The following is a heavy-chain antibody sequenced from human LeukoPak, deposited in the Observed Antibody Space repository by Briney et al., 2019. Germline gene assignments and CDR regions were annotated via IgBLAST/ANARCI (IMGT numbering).Heavy chain of an antibody. CDR1: GFTFVSYA. J-gene: IGHJ6*03. CDR2: ISSSSSTI. V-gene: IGHV3-48*04. D-gene: IGHD6-13*01. Sequence: PGGSLRLSCAASGFTFVSYAMTWVRQAPGKGLEWVSYISSSSSTIYYADSVKGRFTISRDNAKNSLYLQMNSLRAEDTAVYYYARSMASPFYYYMDVWGKGTTVTVSS. CDR3: ARSMASPFYYYMDV.